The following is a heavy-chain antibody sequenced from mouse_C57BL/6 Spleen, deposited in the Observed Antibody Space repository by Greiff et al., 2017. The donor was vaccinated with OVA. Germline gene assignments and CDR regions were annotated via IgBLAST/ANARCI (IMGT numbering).Heavy chain of an antibody. Sequence: EVKLEASGGDLVKPGGSLKLSCAASGFTFSSYGMSWVSQTPDKRLEWVASISRGGSYTSYPDSVKGRFTISTDNAKKALNLQMSGLRSGDTAMYYVARRDGSSSEYYAMGYWGQGTSVTVSS. D-gene: IGHD1-1*01. V-gene: IGHV5-6*02. CDR2: ISRGGSYT. CDR3: ARRDGSSSEYYAMGY. CDR1: GFTFSSYG. J-gene: IGHJ4*01.